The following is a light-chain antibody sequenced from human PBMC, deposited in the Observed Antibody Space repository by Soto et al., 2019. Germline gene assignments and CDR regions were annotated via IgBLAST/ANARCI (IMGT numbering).Light chain of an antibody. J-gene: IGKJ1*01. V-gene: IGKV3-11*01. CDR1: QSVSSY. CDR3: QQRSNWPVT. CDR2: DAS. Sequence: EIVLTQSPGTLSLSPGERATLSCRASQSVSSYLAWYQQKPGQAPRLLISDASTRATGISARFSGSVSGTDFTLTISSLEPVDFAVYYCQQRSNWPVTFGQGTKVEVK.